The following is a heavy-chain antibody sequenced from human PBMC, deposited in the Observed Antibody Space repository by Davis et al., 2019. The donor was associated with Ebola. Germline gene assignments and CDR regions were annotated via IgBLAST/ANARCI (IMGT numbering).Heavy chain of an antibody. Sequence: GESLKISCAASGITFSGSAVHWVRQASGKGLEWVGRIRSKANSFATEFAASVKGRFTISRDDSKNTAYLQMNSLKTEDTAVYYCSRHYPFRFLDYWGQGTLVTVSS. J-gene: IGHJ4*02. CDR2: IRSKANSFAT. V-gene: IGHV3-73*01. CDR3: SRHYPFRFLDY. CDR1: GITFSGSA. D-gene: IGHD3-3*01.